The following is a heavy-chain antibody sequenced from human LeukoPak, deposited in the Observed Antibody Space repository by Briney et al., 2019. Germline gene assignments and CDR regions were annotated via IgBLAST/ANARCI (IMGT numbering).Heavy chain of an antibody. Sequence: GGSLRLSCTVSGFSVSYYFINWVRQAPGRGLEWVSVVYTSGTTYYGDSVRGRFPVSRHNSQNTVYLQMNSLRAEDPAVYFCARDGGCTADGCPSGYFDFWGPGTLVTVSS. D-gene: IGHD2-8*02. V-gene: IGHV3-66*01. CDR1: GFSVSYYF. CDR2: VYTSGTT. J-gene: IGHJ4*02. CDR3: ARDGGCTADGCPSGYFDF.